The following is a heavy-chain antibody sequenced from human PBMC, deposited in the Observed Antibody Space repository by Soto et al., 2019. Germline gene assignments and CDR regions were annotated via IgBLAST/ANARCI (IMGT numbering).Heavy chain of an antibody. J-gene: IGHJ5*02. Sequence: QITLKESGPTLVKPTQTHTLNCTFSGFSLTTGGLGVDWHRQPPGMALGWLADIYWNTERNYRPSLSDRATITSDTSKNQVVLTVTNVNPVDTGTYYWSHRRVQSGMWFEPWGQGILVTVS. CDR1: GFSLTTGGLG. CDR3: SHRRVQSGMWFEP. CDR2: IYWNTER. V-gene: IGHV2-5*01. D-gene: IGHD3-10*01.